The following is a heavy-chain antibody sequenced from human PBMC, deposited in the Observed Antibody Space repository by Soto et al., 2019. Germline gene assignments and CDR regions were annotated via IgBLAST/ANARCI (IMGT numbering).Heavy chain of an antibody. CDR2: IWYDGSNK. CDR3: ARDGDSSGWYGGFDY. J-gene: IGHJ4*02. D-gene: IGHD6-19*01. CDR1: GFTFSSYG. Sequence: QVQLVESEGGVVQPGRSLRLSCAASGFTFSSYGMHWVRQAPGKGLEWVAVIWYDGSNKYYADSVKGRFTISRDNSKNTLYLQMNSLRAEDTAVYYCARDGDSSGWYGGFDYWGQGTLVTVSS. V-gene: IGHV3-33*01.